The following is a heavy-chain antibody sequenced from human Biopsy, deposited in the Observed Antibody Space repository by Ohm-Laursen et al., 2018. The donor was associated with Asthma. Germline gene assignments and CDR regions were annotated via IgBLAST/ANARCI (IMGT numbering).Heavy chain of an antibody. V-gene: IGHV3-33*01. D-gene: IGHD5-12*01. CDR2: IWYDGGNK. CDR3: ARDIVATMIGYYYYGMDV. J-gene: IGHJ6*02. Sequence: SLRLSCAASGFTFSSYGMHWVRQAPGKGLEWVAVIWYDGGNKYYADSVKGRFIISRDNSKNTLYLQMNSLRAEDTAVYYCARDIVATMIGYYYYGMDVWGPGTMVTVSS. CDR1: GFTFSSYG.